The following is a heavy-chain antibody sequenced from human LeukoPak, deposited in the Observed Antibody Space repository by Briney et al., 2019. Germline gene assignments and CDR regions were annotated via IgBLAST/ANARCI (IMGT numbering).Heavy chain of an antibody. CDR3: ARDHACSNGVCSYFDY. Sequence: SETLSLTCTVSGYSITGGYYWGWIRQSTGKGLEWIGSIYHSGSTYYNPSLKSQVTILVDTFKNQFSLKLRSVTAADTVIYYCARDHACSNGVCSYFDYGGQGNLVTVSS. CDR2: IYHSGST. J-gene: IGHJ4*02. CDR1: GYSITGGYY. D-gene: IGHD2-8*01. V-gene: IGHV4-38-2*02.